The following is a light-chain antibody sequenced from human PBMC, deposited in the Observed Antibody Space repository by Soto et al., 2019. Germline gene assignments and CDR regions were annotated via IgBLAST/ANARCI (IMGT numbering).Light chain of an antibody. V-gene: IGKV3-20*01. Sequence: EIVLTQSPGTLSLSPGERATLSCRASQSVSSSYLAWYQQKPGQAPRLLIYGASSRATGIPDRFSGSGSGTDFTLTISRLEAEAFAVYYCQQYGSPVTFGQGTKLEIK. CDR2: GAS. CDR1: QSVSSSY. CDR3: QQYGSPVT. J-gene: IGKJ2*01.